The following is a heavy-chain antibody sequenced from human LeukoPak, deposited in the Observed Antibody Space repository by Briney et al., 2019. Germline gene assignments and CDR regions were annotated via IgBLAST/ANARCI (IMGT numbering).Heavy chain of an antibody. CDR2: FDPGDDET. CDR1: GYSLSELS. Sequence: ASVKVSCKVSGYSLSELSTYWVRQALGQGLEWMGGFDPGDDETIYAQKFQGRVTMTEDTSTDTAYLELSSLRSEDTAVYFCATEKDLLLDSWGQGTPVTVSS. CDR3: ATEKDLLLDS. J-gene: IGHJ5*01. D-gene: IGHD1-26*01. V-gene: IGHV1-24*01.